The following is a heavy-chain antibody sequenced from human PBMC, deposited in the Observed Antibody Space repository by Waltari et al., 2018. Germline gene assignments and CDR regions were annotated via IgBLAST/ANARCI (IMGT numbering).Heavy chain of an antibody. D-gene: IGHD6-6*01. Sequence: QVQLQQWGAGLLKPSETLSLTCAVSGGSFSGYSWSWIRQPPGKGLEWIGEINHSGSTNYNPSLKSRVTISVDTSKNQFSLKLSSVTAADTAVYYCATLEYSSSSGDYWGQGTLVTVSS. CDR3: ATLEYSSSSGDY. V-gene: IGHV4-34*01. CDR1: GGSFSGYS. J-gene: IGHJ4*02. CDR2: INHSGST.